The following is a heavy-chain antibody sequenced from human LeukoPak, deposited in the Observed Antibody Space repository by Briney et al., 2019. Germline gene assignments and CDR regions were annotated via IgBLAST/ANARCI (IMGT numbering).Heavy chain of an antibody. Sequence: GGSLRLSCAASGFTFSSYAMSWVRQAPGKGLEWVSVIYSGGSTYYADSVKGRFTISRDNSKNTLYLQMNSLRAEDTAVYYCASGFWGNYYDSSGYPFDYWGQGTLVTVSS. CDR1: GFTFSSYA. V-gene: IGHV3-66*01. D-gene: IGHD3-22*01. J-gene: IGHJ4*02. CDR3: ASGFWGNYYDSSGYPFDY. CDR2: IYSGGST.